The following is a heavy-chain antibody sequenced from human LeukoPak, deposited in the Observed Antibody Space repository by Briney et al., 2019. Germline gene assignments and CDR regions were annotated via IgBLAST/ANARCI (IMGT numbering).Heavy chain of an antibody. D-gene: IGHD3-10*01. J-gene: IGHJ4*02. CDR1: GFTFSSYW. CDR2: TSSDLNVK. CDR3: AREGYYGSGSPPSLYFDY. Sequence: GGSLRLSCAASGFTFSSYWMNWARQAPGKGLEWVAVTSSDLNVKLYTDSVKGRFTISRDNSRSTLYLQMNSLRPEDTAIYYCAREGYYGSGSPPSLYFDYWGQGTLVTVSS. V-gene: IGHV3-30*03.